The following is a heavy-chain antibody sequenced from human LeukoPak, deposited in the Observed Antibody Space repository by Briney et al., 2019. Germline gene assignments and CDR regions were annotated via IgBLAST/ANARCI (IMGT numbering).Heavy chain of an antibody. V-gene: IGHV1-46*01. J-gene: IGHJ4*02. D-gene: IGHD3-16*02. Sequence: GASVKVSCKASGYTFTSYYMHWVRQAPGQGLEWMGIINPSGGSTSYAQKFQGRVTMTRDMSTSTVYMELSSLRSEDTAVYYCARVSALGELSFNFDYWGQGTLVTASS. CDR1: GYTFTSYY. CDR3: ARVSALGELSFNFDY. CDR2: INPSGGST.